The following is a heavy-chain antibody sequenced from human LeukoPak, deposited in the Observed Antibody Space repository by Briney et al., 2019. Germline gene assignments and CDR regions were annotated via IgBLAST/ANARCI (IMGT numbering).Heavy chain of an antibody. CDR3: ASTNCSNGVCYTSGFDY. CDR1: GYRFTSHW. J-gene: IGHJ4*02. Sequence: GESLKISCQGSGYRFTSHWIAWVRQMPGKGLEWMGIIYPDDSDTRYSPSFQGQVTISVDKSISTAYLQWSSLKASDTAMYYCASTNCSNGVCYTSGFDYWGQGTLVAVSS. D-gene: IGHD2-8*01. CDR2: IYPDDSDT. V-gene: IGHV5-51*01.